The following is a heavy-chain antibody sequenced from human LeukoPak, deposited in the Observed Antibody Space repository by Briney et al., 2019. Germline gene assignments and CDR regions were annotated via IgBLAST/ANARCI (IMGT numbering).Heavy chain of an antibody. CDR1: GFTFSTYE. Sequence: PGGSLRLSCAASGFTFSTYEMNWVRQAPGKGLEWVSYISGGGSNIYYADSVKGRFTISRDNSKKTVYLQMKSLRSEDTATYFCAKDKGNRGPIMHGMDVWGQGTTVTVTS. CDR3: AKDKGNRGPIMHGMDV. J-gene: IGHJ6*02. V-gene: IGHV3-48*03. D-gene: IGHD3-10*01. CDR2: ISGGGSNI.